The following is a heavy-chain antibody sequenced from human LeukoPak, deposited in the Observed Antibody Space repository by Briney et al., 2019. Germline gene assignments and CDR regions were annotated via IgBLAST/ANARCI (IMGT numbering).Heavy chain of an antibody. CDR3: ARGGREYYFDY. D-gene: IGHD3-10*01. Sequence: SETLSLTCTVSGGSISSYYWSWIRQPPGKGLEWIGYIYYSGSTNYNPSLKSRVTISVDTSKNQFSLKLSSVAAADTAVYYCARGGREYYFDYWGQGTLVTVSS. V-gene: IGHV4-59*01. J-gene: IGHJ4*02. CDR2: IYYSGST. CDR1: GGSISSYY.